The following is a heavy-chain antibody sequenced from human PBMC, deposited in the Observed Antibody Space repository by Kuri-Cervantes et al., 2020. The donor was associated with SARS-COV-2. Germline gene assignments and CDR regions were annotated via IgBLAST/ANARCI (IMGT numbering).Heavy chain of an antibody. CDR2: INPNSGGT. CDR3: ARSTPSRRLVVISQGGAFDI. J-gene: IGHJ3*02. V-gene: IGHV1-2*04. Sequence: ASVKVSCKASGYTFTGYYMHWVRQAPGQGLEWMGWINPNSGGTNYAQKFQGWVTMTRDTSISTVYMELSRLGSDDTAVYYCARSTPSRRLVVISQGGAFDIWGQGTMFTVSS. CDR1: GYTFTGYY. D-gene: IGHD3-22*01.